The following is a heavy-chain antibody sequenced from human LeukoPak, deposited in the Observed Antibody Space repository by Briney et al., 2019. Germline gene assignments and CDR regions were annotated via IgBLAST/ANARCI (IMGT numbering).Heavy chain of an antibody. J-gene: IGHJ4*02. D-gene: IGHD2-15*01. CDR1: TYSISSGYY. V-gene: IGHV4-38-2*02. CDR3: ARGPTPAPQYYFDY. CDR2: IHHSGNT. Sequence: PSETLSLTCTVSTYSISSGYYWGWIRPPPGKGLEWIGSIHHSGNTYYNPSLKSRVTISVDTSKNQLSLKLSSVSAADTAVYYCARGPTPAPQYYFDYWGQGTLVTVSS.